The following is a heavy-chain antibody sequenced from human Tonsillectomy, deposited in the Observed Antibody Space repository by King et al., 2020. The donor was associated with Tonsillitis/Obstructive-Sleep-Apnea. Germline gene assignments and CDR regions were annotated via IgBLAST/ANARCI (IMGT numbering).Heavy chain of an antibody. CDR3: VHTWYSSTASGYFDN. J-gene: IGHJ4*02. CDR1: GVSLRTSGVG. CDR2: IYWDDDK. V-gene: IGHV2-5*02. D-gene: IGHD2-2*01. Sequence: TLKESGPTLVKPPETLTLTCSFSGVSLRTSGVGVGWIRQTPGRALEWLATIYWDDDKPYSPSLKSRLSITKDTSKNQVVLTVTNMDPVDTGTYYCVHTWYSSTASGYFDNWGQGTLVTVSS.